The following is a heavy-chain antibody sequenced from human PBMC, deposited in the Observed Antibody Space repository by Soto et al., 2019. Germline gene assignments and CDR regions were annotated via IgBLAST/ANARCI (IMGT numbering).Heavy chain of an antibody. J-gene: IGHJ4*02. V-gene: IGHV3-66*01. Sequence: PGGSLRLSCAASGFTVSSNYMSWVRQAPGKGLEWVSVIYAGGKTHYADSVEGRFTISRDNSNNMLYLQMNSLRAEDTAVYYCVREKVTMVVGFYYFDYWGQGTRVTVSS. CDR1: GFTVSSNY. D-gene: IGHD3-22*01. CDR3: VREKVTMVVGFYYFDY. CDR2: IYAGGKT.